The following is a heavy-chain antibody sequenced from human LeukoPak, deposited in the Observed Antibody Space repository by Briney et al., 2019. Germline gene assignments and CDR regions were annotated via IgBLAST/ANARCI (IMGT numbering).Heavy chain of an antibody. CDR1: GFTFSDYY. J-gene: IGHJ4*02. Sequence: PGGSLRLSCAASGFTFSDYYMSWIRQASGKGLEWVGRIRSKANSYATAYAASVKGRFTISRDDSKNTAYLQMNSLKTEDTAVYYCTSQYSTYWGQGTLVTVSS. CDR3: TSQYSTY. V-gene: IGHV3-73*01. CDR2: IRSKANSYAT. D-gene: IGHD1-26*01.